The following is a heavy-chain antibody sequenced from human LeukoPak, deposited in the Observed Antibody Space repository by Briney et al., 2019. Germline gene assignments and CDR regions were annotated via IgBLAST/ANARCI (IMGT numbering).Heavy chain of an antibody. CDR3: ARHLKRRGYLNALDY. CDR1: GYTFTSYY. J-gene: IGHJ4*02. Sequence: ASVKVSCKASGYTFTSYYMHWVRQAPGQGLEWMGIINPSGGSTSYAQKFQGRVTMTRDMSTSTVYMELSSLRSEDTAVYYCARHLKRRGYLNALDYWGQGTLVTVSS. D-gene: IGHD5-18*01. CDR2: INPSGGST. V-gene: IGHV1-46*01.